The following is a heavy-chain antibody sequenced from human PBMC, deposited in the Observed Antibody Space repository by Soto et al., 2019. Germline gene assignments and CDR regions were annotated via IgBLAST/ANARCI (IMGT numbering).Heavy chain of an antibody. V-gene: IGHV3-23*01. CDR1: GFTFSSYA. CDR2: ISGSGGST. Sequence: GGSLRLSCAASGFTFSSYAMSWVRQAPGKGLEWVSAISGSGGSTYYADSVKGRFTISRDNSKNTLYLQMNSLRAEDTAVYYCAEDGGLTYDFWSGYYTRPYFDYWGQGTLVTVSS. J-gene: IGHJ4*02. D-gene: IGHD3-3*01. CDR3: AEDGGLTYDFWSGYYTRPYFDY.